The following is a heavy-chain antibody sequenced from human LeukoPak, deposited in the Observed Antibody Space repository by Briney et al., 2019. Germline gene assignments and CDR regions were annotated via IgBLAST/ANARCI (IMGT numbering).Heavy chain of an antibody. Sequence: SETLSLTCTVSGGSISSSTYYWGWIRQPPGRGLEWIGSLSYRGTTYYNPSLKSRVTISVDTSNNQFSLKLSSVTAADTAVYYCARQGWWLDPWGQGTLVTVSS. D-gene: IGHD2-15*01. CDR1: GGSISSSTYY. CDR3: ARQGWWLDP. J-gene: IGHJ5*02. CDR2: LSYRGTT. V-gene: IGHV4-39*01.